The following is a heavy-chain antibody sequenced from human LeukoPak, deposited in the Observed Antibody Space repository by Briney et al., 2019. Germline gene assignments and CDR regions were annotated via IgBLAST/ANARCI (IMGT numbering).Heavy chain of an antibody. V-gene: IGHV4-59*08. Sequence: SETLSLTCTVSGGSISSYYWSWIRQPPGKGLEWIGYIYYSGSTNYNPSLKSRVTISVGTSKNQFSLKLSSVTAADTAVYYCARHKGSRYSSGWYQKGGAWYFDLWGRGTLVTVSS. J-gene: IGHJ2*01. CDR3: ARHKGSRYSSGWYQKGGAWYFDL. D-gene: IGHD6-19*01. CDR2: IYYSGST. CDR1: GGSISSYY.